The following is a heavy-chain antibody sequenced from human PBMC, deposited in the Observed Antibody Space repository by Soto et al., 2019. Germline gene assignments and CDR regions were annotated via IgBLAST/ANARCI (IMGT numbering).Heavy chain of an antibody. CDR3: AREGPAPYYYGMDV. J-gene: IGHJ6*02. Sequence: QVQLVQSRGEVKKPGAPVKVSCKTSGYSFTTYGISWVGQAPGQGLEWMGWISGYNGNTNYAQNLQGRVTMTTDTSTSTAYMELRSLRSDDTAVYYCAREGPAPYYYGMDVWGQGSTVTVSS. V-gene: IGHV1-18*01. CDR2: ISGYNGNT. CDR1: GYSFTTYG.